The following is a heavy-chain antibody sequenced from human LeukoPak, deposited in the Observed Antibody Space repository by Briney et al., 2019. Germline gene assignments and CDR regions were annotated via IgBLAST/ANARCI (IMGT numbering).Heavy chain of an antibody. Sequence: GGSLRHSCAASGFTFSSYAMHWVRQAPGKGLEWVAVISYDGSNKYYADSAKGRFTISRDNSKNTLYLQMNSLRAEDTAVYYCARGELEYYDSSGYPRSNWGQGTLVTVSS. CDR1: GFTFSSYA. CDR3: ARGELEYYDSSGYPRSN. CDR2: ISYDGSNK. J-gene: IGHJ4*02. D-gene: IGHD3-22*01. V-gene: IGHV3-30-3*01.